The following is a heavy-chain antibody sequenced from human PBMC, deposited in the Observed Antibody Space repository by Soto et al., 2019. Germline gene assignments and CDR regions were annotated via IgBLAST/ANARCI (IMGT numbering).Heavy chain of an antibody. Sequence: VGSLRLSCVSSVFNFGNFGMHWVRQAPGKGLEWLTVISNDENIKQDSVRGRFAIARDNSKNTLYLHLTSLRAEDTAIYYCARGIRGVLDYWGQGTLVTVS. D-gene: IGHD5-12*01. CDR2: ISNDENIK. V-gene: IGHV3-33*01. J-gene: IGHJ4*02. CDR3: ARGIRGVLDY. CDR1: VFNFGNFG.